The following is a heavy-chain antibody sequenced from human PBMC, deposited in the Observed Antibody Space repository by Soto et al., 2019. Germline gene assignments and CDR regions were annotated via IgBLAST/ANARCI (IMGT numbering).Heavy chain of an antibody. D-gene: IGHD4-17*01. J-gene: IGHJ6*02. CDR1: GGSISSGGCY. CDR3: ARAAPTTVTPDYYYYYGMDV. Sequence: PSETLSLTCTVSGGSISSGGCYWSWIRQHPGKGLEWIGYIYYSGSTYYNPSLKSRVTISVDTSKNQFSLKLSSVTAADTAVYYCARAAPTTVTPDYYYYYGMDVWGQGTTVTVSS. V-gene: IGHV4-31*03. CDR2: IYYSGST.